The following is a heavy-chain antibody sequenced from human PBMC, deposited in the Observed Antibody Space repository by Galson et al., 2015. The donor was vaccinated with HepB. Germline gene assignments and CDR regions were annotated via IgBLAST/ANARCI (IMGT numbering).Heavy chain of an antibody. D-gene: IGHD5-12*01. Sequence: SVKVSCKASGYTFTSYGISWVRQAPGQGLEWMGWIRGYNGDTKFSEKVQGRVTMTRDTSTKTAYMELRSLRSDDTAVYYCARDLSLHSGFESALDYWGQGTLVTVSS. J-gene: IGHJ4*02. CDR2: IRGYNGDT. V-gene: IGHV1-18*04. CDR3: ARDLSLHSGFESALDY. CDR1: GYTFTSYG.